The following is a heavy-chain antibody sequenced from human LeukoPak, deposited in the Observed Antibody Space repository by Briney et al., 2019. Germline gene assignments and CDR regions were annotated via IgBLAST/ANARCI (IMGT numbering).Heavy chain of an antibody. CDR3: ARDRFSSGWYYYYGMDV. CDR2: ISAYNGNT. J-gene: IGHJ6*02. CDR1: GYTFTSYG. D-gene: IGHD6-19*01. Sequence: ASVKVSCKASGYTFTSYGISWVRQAPGQGLEWMGWISAYNGNTNYAQKLQGRVTMTTDTSTGTAYMELRSLRSDDTAVYYCARDRFSSGWYYYYGMDVWGQGTTVTVSS. V-gene: IGHV1-18*01.